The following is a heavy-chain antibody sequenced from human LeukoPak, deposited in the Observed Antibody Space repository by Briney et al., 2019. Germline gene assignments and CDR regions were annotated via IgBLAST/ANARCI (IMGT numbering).Heavy chain of an antibody. CDR1: GFTFSSYS. D-gene: IGHD3-22*01. CDR3: ARTPVYYYDSSGYPFDY. J-gene: IGHJ4*02. V-gene: IGHV3-21*01. CDR2: ISSSSSYI. Sequence: GGSLRLSCAASGFTFSSYSMNWVRQAPGKGLEWVSSISSSSSYIYYADSVKGRFTISRGNAKNSLYLQMNSLRAEDTAVYYCARTPVYYYDSSGYPFDYWGQGTLVTVSS.